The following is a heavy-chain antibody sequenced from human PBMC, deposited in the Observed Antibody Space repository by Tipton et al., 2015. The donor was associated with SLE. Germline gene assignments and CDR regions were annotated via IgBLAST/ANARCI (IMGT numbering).Heavy chain of an antibody. CDR1: GGSINSYY. CDR3: ARVGYSSGPYYFDY. CDR2: IYTSGNT. J-gene: IGHJ4*02. D-gene: IGHD6-19*01. Sequence: TCTVSGGSINSYYWSWIRQPPGKGLEWIGNIYTSGNTNYNPSLKSRVTISVDTSKSQFSLKLSSVTAADTAVYYCARVGYSSGPYYFDYWGQGTLVTVSS. V-gene: IGHV4-4*08.